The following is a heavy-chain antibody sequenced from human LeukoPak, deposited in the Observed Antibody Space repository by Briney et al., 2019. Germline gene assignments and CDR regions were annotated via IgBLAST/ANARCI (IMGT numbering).Heavy chain of an antibody. CDR2: IYYSGST. CDR1: GGSISSYY. V-gene: IGHV4-59*01. CDR3: ARLRSIATTTWFDP. J-gene: IGHJ5*02. Sequence: SETLSLTCTVSGGSISSYYWSWIRQPPGKGLEWIGYIYYSGSTNYNPSLKSRVTISVDTSKDQFSLKLSSVTAADTAVYYCARLRSIATTTWFDPWGQGTLVTVSS. D-gene: IGHD6-6*01.